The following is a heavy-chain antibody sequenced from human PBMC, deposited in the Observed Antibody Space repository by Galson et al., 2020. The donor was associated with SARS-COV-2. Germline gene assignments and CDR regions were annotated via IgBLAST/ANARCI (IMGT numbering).Heavy chain of an antibody. Sequence: LEPLSLTCTVSGGSISSSNYYWGWVRQPPGEGLEWIGSIYYTESNYYNPSLTSRVTMSVDTSRNQFSLKLSSVTAADTAVYYCARQILTGYYSFYYFDFWGQGTLVTVS. J-gene: IGHJ4*02. CDR3: ARQILTGYYSFYYFDF. D-gene: IGHD3-9*01. CDR2: IYYTESN. V-gene: IGHV4-39*01. CDR1: GGSISSSNYY.